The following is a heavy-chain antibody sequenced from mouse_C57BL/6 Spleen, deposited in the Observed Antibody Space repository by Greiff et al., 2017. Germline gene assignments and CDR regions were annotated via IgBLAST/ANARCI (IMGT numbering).Heavy chain of an antibody. V-gene: IGHV1-82*01. Sequence: QVQLKQSGPELVKPGASVKISCKASGYAFSSSWMNWVKQRPGKGLEWIGRIYPGDGDTNYNGKFKGKATLTADKSSSTAYMQLSSLTSEDSAVYFCARSNYYGSSYGNYFDYWGQGTTLTVSS. CDR2: IYPGDGDT. CDR3: ARSNYYGSSYGNYFDY. J-gene: IGHJ2*01. CDR1: GYAFSSSW. D-gene: IGHD1-1*01.